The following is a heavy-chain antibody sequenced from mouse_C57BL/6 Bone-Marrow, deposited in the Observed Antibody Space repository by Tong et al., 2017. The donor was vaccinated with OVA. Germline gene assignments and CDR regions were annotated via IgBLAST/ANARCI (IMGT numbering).Heavy chain of an antibody. CDR2: ISDGGSYT. CDR1: GFTFSSYA. J-gene: IGHJ3*01. D-gene: IGHD1-1*02. CDR3: ARGWGFAY. Sequence: EVQLQESGGGLVKPGGSLKLSCAASGFTFSSYAMSWVRQTPEKRLAWVATISDGGSYTYYPDNVKGRFTISRDNAKNNLYLQMSHLRSEDTAMYYCARGWGFAYWGQGTLVTVSA. V-gene: IGHV5-4*01.